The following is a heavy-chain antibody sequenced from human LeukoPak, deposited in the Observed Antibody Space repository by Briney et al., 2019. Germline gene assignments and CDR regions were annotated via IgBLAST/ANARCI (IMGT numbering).Heavy chain of an antibody. CDR2: IYSGGST. V-gene: IGHV3-53*01. J-gene: IGHJ6*03. Sequence: PGGSLRLSCAASGFTVSSNYMSWVRQAPGKGLEWVSVIYSGGSTYYADSVKGRFTISRDNSKNTLYLQMNSLRAEDTAVYYCARDTYYGSSWTPVYYYYYMDVWGKGTTVTVSS. D-gene: IGHD6-13*01. CDR1: GFTVSSNY. CDR3: ARDTYYGSSWTPVYYYYYMDV.